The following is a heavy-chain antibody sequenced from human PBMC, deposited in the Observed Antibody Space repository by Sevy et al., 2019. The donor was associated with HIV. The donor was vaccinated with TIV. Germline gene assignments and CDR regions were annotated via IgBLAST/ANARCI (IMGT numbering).Heavy chain of an antibody. V-gene: IGHV4-59*12. Sequence: SETLSLTCTVSGGSINSDHWNWIRQPPGKGLEWIGYVYYTGGTNYNPSFKNRVTISVDRTKKQFSLKLTSVTAADTAVYYCARRNDFDIWGQGTMVTVSS. CDR3: ARRNDFDI. CDR1: GGSINSDH. J-gene: IGHJ3*02. CDR2: VYYTGGT.